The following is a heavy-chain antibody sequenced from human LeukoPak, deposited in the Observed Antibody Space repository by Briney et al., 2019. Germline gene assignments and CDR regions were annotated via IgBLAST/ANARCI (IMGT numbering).Heavy chain of an antibody. Sequence: PGRSLRLSCAASGFTFSSYAMHWVRQAPGKGLEWVAVISYDGSNKYYADSVKGRFIISRDNSMDTLYLQMNSLRAEDTAVYFCVKPQVYSTSYFYMDVWGKGTTVTISS. CDR3: VKPQVYSTSYFYMDV. D-gene: IGHD6-6*01. CDR1: GFTFSSYA. V-gene: IGHV3-30*04. CDR2: ISYDGSNK. J-gene: IGHJ6*03.